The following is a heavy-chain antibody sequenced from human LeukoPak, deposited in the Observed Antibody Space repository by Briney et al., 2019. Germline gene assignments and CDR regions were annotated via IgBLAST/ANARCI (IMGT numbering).Heavy chain of an antibody. CDR1: GFTFSSYG. V-gene: IGHV3-21*01. Sequence: GGSLRLSCAASGFTFSSYGMNWVRQAPGKGLEWVSSISSSSSYIYYADSVKGRFTISRDNAKNSLYLQMNSLRAEDTAVYYCARDYDIVVVPAAISLGWFDPWGQGTLVTVSS. CDR3: ARDYDIVVVPAAISLGWFDP. CDR2: ISSSSSYI. D-gene: IGHD2-2*02. J-gene: IGHJ5*02.